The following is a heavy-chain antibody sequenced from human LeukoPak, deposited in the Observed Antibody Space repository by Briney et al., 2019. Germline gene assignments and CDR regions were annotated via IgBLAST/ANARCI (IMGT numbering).Heavy chain of an antibody. CDR1: GFTFSSYG. Sequence: GGSLRLSCAASGFTFSSYGMHWVRQAPGKGLEWVAFIRYDGSNKYYADSVKGRFTISRDNSKNTLYLQMNSLRAEDTAVYYCAKDLLSVLGHRGAFDIWGQGTMVTVSS. V-gene: IGHV3-30*02. J-gene: IGHJ3*02. CDR2: IRYDGSNK. D-gene: IGHD3-10*01. CDR3: AKDLLSVLGHRGAFDI.